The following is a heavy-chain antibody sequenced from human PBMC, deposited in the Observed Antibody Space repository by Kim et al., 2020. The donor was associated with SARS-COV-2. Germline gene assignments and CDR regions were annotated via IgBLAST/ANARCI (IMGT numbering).Heavy chain of an antibody. Sequence: SVKVSCKASGFTFTSSAVQWVRQARGQRLEWIGWIVVGSGNTNYAQKFQERVTITRDMSTSTAYMELSSLRSEDTAVYYCAADMGVIPRIFDYWGQGTLVTVSS. V-gene: IGHV1-58*01. CDR2: IVVGSGNT. CDR1: GFTFTSSA. D-gene: IGHD3-16*02. J-gene: IGHJ4*02. CDR3: AADMGVIPRIFDY.